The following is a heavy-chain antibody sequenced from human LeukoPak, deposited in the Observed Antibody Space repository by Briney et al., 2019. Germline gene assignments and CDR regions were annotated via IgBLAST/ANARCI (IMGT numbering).Heavy chain of an antibody. J-gene: IGHJ6*03. Sequence: PSETLSLTCTVSGGSINGYYWSWIRQPPGKGLEWIGYIYYSGSTNYNPSLKSRVTISVDTSKNQFSLKLSSVTAADTAVYYCARDTIVVVPAATPDEDYYYYYMDVWGKGTTVTVSS. V-gene: IGHV4-59*01. CDR3: ARDTIVVVPAATPDEDYYYYYMDV. CDR1: GGSINGYY. D-gene: IGHD2-2*01. CDR2: IYYSGST.